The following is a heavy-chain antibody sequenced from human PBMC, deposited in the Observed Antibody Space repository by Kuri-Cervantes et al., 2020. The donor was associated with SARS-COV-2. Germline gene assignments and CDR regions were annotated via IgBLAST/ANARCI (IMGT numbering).Heavy chain of an antibody. J-gene: IGHJ4*02. CDR1: GFTFSSYS. D-gene: IGHD4-11*01. Sequence: GGSLRLSCAASGFTFSSYSMNWVRQAPGKGLEWVSSISSSSGSIYYADSVRGRFTISRDNAKNSLYLQMNSLRAEDTAVYYCAKDLLGGLHPFDYWGQGTLVTVSS. CDR3: AKDLLGGLHPFDY. CDR2: ISSSSGSI. V-gene: IGHV3-21*01.